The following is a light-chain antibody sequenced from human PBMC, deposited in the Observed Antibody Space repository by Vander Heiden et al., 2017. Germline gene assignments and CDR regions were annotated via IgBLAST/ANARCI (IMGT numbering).Light chain of an antibody. CDR3: QVWDSSSDHLFV. J-gene: IGLJ1*01. CDR2: DDS. Sequence: SYVLTQPPSVSVAPGQTARITCGGYNIGTNSVHWYQQKPGQAPVLVVYDDSDRPSGIPERFSGANSGNTATLTISRVEAGDEADYYCQVWDSSSDHLFVFGTGTKVAVL. CDR1: NIGTNS. V-gene: IGLV3-21*02.